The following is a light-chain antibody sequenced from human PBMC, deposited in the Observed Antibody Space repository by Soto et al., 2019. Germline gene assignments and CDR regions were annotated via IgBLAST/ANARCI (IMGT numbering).Light chain of an antibody. V-gene: IGKV1-39*01. CDR3: QQSYSTLPYT. Sequence: QMTQSPSSLSASVGDRVTLSCRASRNISSDLNWYQLKPGKAPKLLIYRASTLQNGVPSRFSGSGSATDFTLTITTLQPEDVATYSCQQSYSTLPYTFGQGTKVEIK. J-gene: IGKJ2*01. CDR2: RAS. CDR1: RNISSD.